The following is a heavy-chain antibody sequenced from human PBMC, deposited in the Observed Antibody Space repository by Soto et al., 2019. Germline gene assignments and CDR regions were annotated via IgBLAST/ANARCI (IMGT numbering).Heavy chain of an antibody. CDR3: ASRKSSPYFDY. CDR2: IYYSGST. D-gene: IGHD3-10*01. Sequence: SLTLSVTCPVCSDSITRYSSSWIRQPPGKGLEWIGYIYYSGSTHYNPSLKSRVTISVDTSKNQFSLKLSSVTAADTAVYYCASRKSSPYFDYWGLGTLVTVSS. J-gene: IGHJ4*02. V-gene: IGHV4-30-4*08. CDR1: SDSITRYS.